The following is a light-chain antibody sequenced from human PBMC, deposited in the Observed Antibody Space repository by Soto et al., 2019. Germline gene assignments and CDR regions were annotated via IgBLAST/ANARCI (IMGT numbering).Light chain of an antibody. CDR2: KAS. CDR1: QTITTS. CDR3: HQSDSYSVRT. V-gene: IGKV1-5*03. Sequence: DIQMTQSPSTLSASVGDGVTITCRASQTITTSLAWYQQKPGKAPKLLIYKASSLESGVPSRFSGSGSGTEFTLTISSLQPDDFATYYCHQSDSYSVRTFGQGTKVEI. J-gene: IGKJ1*01.